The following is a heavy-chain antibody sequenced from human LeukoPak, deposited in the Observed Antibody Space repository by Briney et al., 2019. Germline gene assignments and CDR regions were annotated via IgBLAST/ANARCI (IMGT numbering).Heavy chain of an antibody. J-gene: IGHJ4*02. CDR1: GSTFSSYA. Sequence: GGSLRLSCAASGSTFSSYAMHWVRQAPGKGLEWVAVISYDGSNKYYADSVKGRFTISRDNSKNTLYLQMNSLRAEDTAVYYCASYTGSIAAAGRGYFDYWGQGTLVTVSS. D-gene: IGHD6-13*01. CDR2: ISYDGSNK. V-gene: IGHV3-30-3*01. CDR3: ASYTGSIAAAGRGYFDY.